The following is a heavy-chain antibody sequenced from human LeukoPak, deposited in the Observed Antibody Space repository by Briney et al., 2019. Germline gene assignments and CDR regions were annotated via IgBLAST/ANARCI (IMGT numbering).Heavy chain of an antibody. Sequence: PSQTLSLTCTVSGGSISSSSYYWGWIRQPPGKGLEWIGSIYYSGSTYYNPSLKSRVTISVDTSKNQFSLKLSSVTAADTAVYYCARHRAAAGTRGFGYWGQGTLVTVSS. CDR3: ARHRAAAGTRGFGY. CDR1: GGSISSSSYY. CDR2: IYYSGST. J-gene: IGHJ4*02. D-gene: IGHD6-13*01. V-gene: IGHV4-39*01.